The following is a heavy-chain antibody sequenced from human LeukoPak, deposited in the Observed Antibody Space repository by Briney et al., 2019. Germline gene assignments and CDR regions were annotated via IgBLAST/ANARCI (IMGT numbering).Heavy chain of an antibody. CDR3: ARGGRSSSWSLLTLAEYFQH. Sequence: SETLSLTCAVYGGSFSGYYWSWIRQPPGKGLEWIGEINHSGSTNYNPSLKSRVTISVDTSKNQFSLKLSSVTAADTAVYYCARGGRSSSWSLLTLAEYFQHWGQGTLVTVSS. CDR1: GGSFSGYY. CDR2: INHSGST. V-gene: IGHV4-34*01. J-gene: IGHJ1*01. D-gene: IGHD6-13*01.